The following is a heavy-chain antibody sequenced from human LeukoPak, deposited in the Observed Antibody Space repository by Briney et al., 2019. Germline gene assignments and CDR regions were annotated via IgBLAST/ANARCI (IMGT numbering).Heavy chain of an antibody. D-gene: IGHD2-15*01. Sequence: GGSLRLSCAASGFTFTSYAMNWVRQAPGQGLEWMGWINTNTGNPTYAQGFTGRFVFSLDTSVSTAYLQISSLKAEDTAVYYCARAGIVVVVAATENYYYGMDVWGQGTTVTVSS. CDR3: ARAGIVVVVAATENYYYGMDV. J-gene: IGHJ6*02. V-gene: IGHV7-4-1*02. CDR2: INTNTGNP. CDR1: GFTFTSYA.